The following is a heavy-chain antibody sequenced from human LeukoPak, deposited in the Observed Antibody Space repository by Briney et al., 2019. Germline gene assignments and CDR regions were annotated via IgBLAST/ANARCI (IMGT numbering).Heavy chain of an antibody. Sequence: ASVKVSCKASGYTFTSYGISWVRQAPGQGLEWMGWISAYNGNTNYAQKLQGRVTMTTDTSTSTAYMELRSLRSDDTAVYYCARVTVVAARPDYYYYMDVWGKGTTVTVSS. CDR2: ISAYNGNT. CDR1: GYTFTSYG. D-gene: IGHD2-15*01. CDR3: ARVTVVAARPDYYYYMDV. V-gene: IGHV1-18*01. J-gene: IGHJ6*03.